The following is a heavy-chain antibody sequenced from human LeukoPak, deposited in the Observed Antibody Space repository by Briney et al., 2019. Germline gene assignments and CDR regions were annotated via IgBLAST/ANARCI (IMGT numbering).Heavy chain of an antibody. CDR3: TSGPRHKYGNFDN. CDR1: GYNFATYG. D-gene: IGHD2/OR15-2a*01. Sequence: GASVKVSCKASGYNFATYGISWVRQAPGQGLEWMGWIAPYNDNANSAQKFQGRLSMTADTSTSTASMELRSLRSDDTAVYYCTSGPRHKYGNFDNWGQGTLVTVSS. CDR2: IAPYNDNA. J-gene: IGHJ4*02. V-gene: IGHV1-18*01.